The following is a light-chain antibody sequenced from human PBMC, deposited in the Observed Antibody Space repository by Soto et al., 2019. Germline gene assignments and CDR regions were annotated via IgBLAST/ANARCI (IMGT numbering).Light chain of an antibody. Sequence: DVQMTQSPSTLSASVGDRVTITCRASQHISGWLAWYQQKPGKAPELLIYKTSNLQTGVPSRFSGSAFGTEFPLTISSLQPDDSATYYCQQYNSLFWTFGQGTRVQIK. J-gene: IGKJ1*01. CDR3: QQYNSLFWT. CDR1: QHISGW. CDR2: KTS. V-gene: IGKV1-5*03.